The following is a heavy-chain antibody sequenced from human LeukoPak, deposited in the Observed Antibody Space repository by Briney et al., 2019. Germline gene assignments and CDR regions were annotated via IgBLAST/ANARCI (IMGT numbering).Heavy chain of an antibody. J-gene: IGHJ4*02. D-gene: IGHD4-17*01. Sequence: SETLSLTCTVSGGSISSYYWSWIRQPPGKGLEWIGYMSYSGSTNYNPSLKSRVTMSINTSKNQFSLRLSSVTAADTAVYYCARGCDFGDYWGQGTLVTVSS. V-gene: IGHV4-59*01. CDR1: GGSISSYY. CDR3: ARGCDFGDY. CDR2: MSYSGST.